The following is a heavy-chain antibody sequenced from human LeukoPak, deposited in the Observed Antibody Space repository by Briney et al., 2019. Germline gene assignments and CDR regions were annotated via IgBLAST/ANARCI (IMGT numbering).Heavy chain of an antibody. CDR3: ARLDSSGYYYFDY. V-gene: IGHV4-59*08. D-gene: IGHD6-19*01. J-gene: IGHJ4*02. CDR2: IYYSGST. Sequence: SETLSLTCTVSGGSITSYYWSWIRQPPGKGPEWIGYIYYSGSTDYNPSLKGRVTISVATSKTQFSLKLTSVTAADTAVYYCARLDSSGYYYFDYWGQGTLVTVSS. CDR1: GGSITSYY.